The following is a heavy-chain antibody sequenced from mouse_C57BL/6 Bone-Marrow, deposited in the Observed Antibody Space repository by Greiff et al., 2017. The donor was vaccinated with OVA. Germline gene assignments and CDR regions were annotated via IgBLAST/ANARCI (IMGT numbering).Heavy chain of an antibody. CDR3: ARCLTTVVATDYAMDY. Sequence: VKLMESGAELARPGASVKLSCKASGYTFTSYGISWVKQRTGQGLEWIGEIYPRSGNTYYNEQFQGKATLTADKSSSTAYMEIRSLTSEDSAVYFGARCLTTVVATDYAMDYWGQGTSVTVSS. CDR2: IYPRSGNT. CDR1: GYTFTSYG. J-gene: IGHJ4*01. V-gene: IGHV1-81*01. D-gene: IGHD1-1*01.